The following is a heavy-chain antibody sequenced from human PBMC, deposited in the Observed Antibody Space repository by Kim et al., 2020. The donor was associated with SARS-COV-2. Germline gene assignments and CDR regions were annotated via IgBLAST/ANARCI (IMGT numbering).Heavy chain of an antibody. Sequence: GGSLRLSCAASGFTFSSYGMHWVRQAPGKGLEWVAVISYDGSNKYYADSVKGRFTISRDNSKNTLYLQMNSLRAEDTAVYYCAKEVVVQLYWYFDLWGRGTLVTVSS. CDR1: GFTFSSYG. CDR3: AKEVVVQLYWYFDL. J-gene: IGHJ2*01. V-gene: IGHV3-30*18. D-gene: IGHD2-15*01. CDR2: ISYDGSNK.